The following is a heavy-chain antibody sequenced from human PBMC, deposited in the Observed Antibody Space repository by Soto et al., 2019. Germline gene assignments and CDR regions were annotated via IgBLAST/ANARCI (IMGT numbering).Heavy chain of an antibody. Sequence: VQLVESGGGVVQPGRSLRLSCAASGFTFSSYGMHWVRQAPGKGLAWVAVISYDGSNKYYADSVKGRFTISRDNSKNTLYLQMNSLRAEDTAVYYCAKEGRTTYYDFWSGYSTYYFDYWGQGTLVTVSS. D-gene: IGHD3-3*01. V-gene: IGHV3-30*18. CDR1: GFTFSSYG. CDR2: ISYDGSNK. CDR3: AKEGRTTYYDFWSGYSTYYFDY. J-gene: IGHJ4*02.